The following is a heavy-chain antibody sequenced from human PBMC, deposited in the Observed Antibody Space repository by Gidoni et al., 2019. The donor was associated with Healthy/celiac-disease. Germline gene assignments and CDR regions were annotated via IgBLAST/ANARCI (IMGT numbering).Heavy chain of an antibody. Sequence: EVQLLESGGGLVQPGGSLRLSCAASGFTFSSYAMSWVRQAPGKGLEWVSAISGSGGSTYYADSVKGRFTISRDNSKNTLYLQMNSLRAEDTAVYYCAKEVEDIVVATTSRGSRYGMDVWGQGTTVTVSS. V-gene: IGHV3-23*01. CDR3: AKEVEDIVVATTSRGSRYGMDV. D-gene: IGHD2-2*01. CDR2: ISGSGGST. CDR1: GFTFSSYA. J-gene: IGHJ6*02.